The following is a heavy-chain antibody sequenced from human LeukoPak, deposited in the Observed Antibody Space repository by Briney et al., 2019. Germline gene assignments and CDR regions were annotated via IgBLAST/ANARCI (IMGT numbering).Heavy chain of an antibody. Sequence: GESLKISCKGSGYRFTSYWIGWVRQMPGKGLEWMGIIYPGDSDTRYSPSFQGQVTISADKSISTAYLQWSSLKASDTAMYYCARRYDFWSGRDAFDIWGQGTMVTVSS. CDR1: GYRFTSYW. CDR2: IYPGDSDT. V-gene: IGHV5-51*01. J-gene: IGHJ3*02. D-gene: IGHD3-3*01. CDR3: ARRYDFWSGRDAFDI.